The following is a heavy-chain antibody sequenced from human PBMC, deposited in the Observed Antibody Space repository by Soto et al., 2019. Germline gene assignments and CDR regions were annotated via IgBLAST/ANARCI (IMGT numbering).Heavy chain of an antibody. CDR2: IYFSGST. V-gene: IGHV4-31*11. J-gene: IGHJ6*03. CDR1: GGSISNGGYY. CDR3: ARDSHSQQPNHRWGGGYMYV. D-gene: IGHD6-13*01. Sequence: QVQLQESGPGLVKPSQTLSLTCVVSGGSISNGGYYWSWIRQHPGKGLEWIGAIYFSGSTYYNPSLTSRVTISVVTPKNQFSLKLSSVSAADTAVYYCARDSHSQQPNHRWGGGYMYVWGKGTRVTVSS.